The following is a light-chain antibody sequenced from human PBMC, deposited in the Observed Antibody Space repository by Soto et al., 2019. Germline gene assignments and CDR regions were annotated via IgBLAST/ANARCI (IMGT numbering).Light chain of an antibody. CDR2: TAS. Sequence: DIQMTQSPSSLSASVGDRVTITCRASHGINNYLAWYQQKPGKVPKLLIYTASTLQSGVPSRFSGSGSGTDFTLTISSLQPEEVATYYYQEYNSAPWTFGKGTKVEIK. V-gene: IGKV1-27*01. CDR3: QEYNSAPWT. CDR1: HGINNY. J-gene: IGKJ1*01.